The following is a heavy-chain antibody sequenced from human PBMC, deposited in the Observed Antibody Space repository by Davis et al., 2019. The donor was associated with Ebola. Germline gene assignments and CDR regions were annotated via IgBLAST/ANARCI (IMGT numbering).Heavy chain of an antibody. Sequence: SDTVSRTPSVYTLPRYYMHWVRQAPRQGLEWMGIVNPSGGSTSYAQTSQGRVTMTRDTSTSTVYMELSSLRSEDKVVYYCARTVGYCSGGSCGQDACDIWGQGRMVSVSS. J-gene: IGHJ3*02. CDR2: VNPSGGST. CDR1: VYTLPRYY. V-gene: IGHV1-46*01. D-gene: IGHD2-15*01. CDR3: ARTVGYCSGGSCGQDACDI.